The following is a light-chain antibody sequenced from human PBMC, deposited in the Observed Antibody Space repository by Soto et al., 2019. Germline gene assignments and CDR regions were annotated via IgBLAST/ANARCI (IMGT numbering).Light chain of an antibody. CDR1: QSISSY. V-gene: IGKV1-5*01. CDR2: DAS. J-gene: IGKJ5*01. CDR3: QQYNSYPIT. Sequence: DIPITPSPSSPSSSLGDRVTLTFRASQSISSYLNWYQQKPGKAPKLLIYDASSLESGVPSRFSGSGSGTEFTLTISSLQPDDFATYYCQQYNSYPITFGQGTRLEIK.